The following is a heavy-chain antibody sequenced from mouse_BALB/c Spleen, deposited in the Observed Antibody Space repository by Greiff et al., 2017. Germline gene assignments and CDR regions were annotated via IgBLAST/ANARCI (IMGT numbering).Heavy chain of an antibody. V-gene: IGHV5-17*02. J-gene: IGHJ2*01. CDR2: ISSGSSTI. Sequence: DVHLVESGGGLVQPGGSRKLSCAASGFTFSSFGMHWVRQAPEKGLEWVAYISSGSSTIYYADTVKGRFTISRDNPKNTLFLQMTSLRSEDTAMYYCARSGGSSSFDYWGQGTTLTVSS. CDR3: ARSGGSSSFDY. D-gene: IGHD1-1*01. CDR1: GFTFSSFG.